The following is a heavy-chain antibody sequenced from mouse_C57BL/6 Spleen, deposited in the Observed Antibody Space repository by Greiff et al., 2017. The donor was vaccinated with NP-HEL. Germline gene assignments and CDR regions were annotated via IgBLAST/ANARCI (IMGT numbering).Heavy chain of an antibody. CDR2: IDPSDSET. Sequence: VQLQQPGAELVRPGSSVKLSCKASGYTFTSYWMHWVKQRPIQGLEWIGNIDPSDSETHYNQKFKDKATLTVDKSSSTAYMQLSSLTSEDSAVYYCARGGYYGSSHPFAYWGQGTLVTVSA. V-gene: IGHV1-52*01. D-gene: IGHD1-1*01. CDR1: GYTFTSYW. CDR3: ARGGYYGSSHPFAY. J-gene: IGHJ3*01.